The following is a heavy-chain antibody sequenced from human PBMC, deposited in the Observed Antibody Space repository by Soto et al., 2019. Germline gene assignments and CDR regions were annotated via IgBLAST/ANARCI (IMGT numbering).Heavy chain of an antibody. V-gene: IGHV3-33*01. Sequence: GGSLRLSCAASGFTFSSYGMHWVRQAPGKGLEWVAVIWYDGSNKYYADSVKGRFTISRDNSKNTLYLQMNSLRAEDTAVYYCARWINTVTHEFDYWGQGTLVTVSS. J-gene: IGHJ4*02. CDR3: ARWINTVTHEFDY. D-gene: IGHD4-17*01. CDR2: IWYDGSNK. CDR1: GFTFSSYG.